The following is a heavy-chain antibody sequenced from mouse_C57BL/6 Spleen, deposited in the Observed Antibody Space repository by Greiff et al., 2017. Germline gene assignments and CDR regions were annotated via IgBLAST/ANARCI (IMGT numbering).Heavy chain of an antibody. CDR1: GYAFSSYW. V-gene: IGHV1-80*01. J-gene: IGHJ1*03. CDR3: ARLTGGDWYFDV. D-gene: IGHD4-1*01. CDR2: IYPGDGDT. Sequence: QVQLQQSGAELVKPGASVKISCKASGYAFSSYWMNWVEQRPGKGLEWIGQIYPGDGDTNYNGKFKGKATLTADKTSSTAYMQLSSLTSEDSAVYVSARLTGGDWYFDVWGTGTPVTVSS.